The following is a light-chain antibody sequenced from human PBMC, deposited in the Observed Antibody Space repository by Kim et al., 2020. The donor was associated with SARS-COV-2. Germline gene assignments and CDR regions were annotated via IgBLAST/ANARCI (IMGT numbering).Light chain of an antibody. CDR2: RAS. Sequence: ASIGDEVTITCRASQDISNYLVWYQQKPGKVPKLLISRASTLQSGVPSRFSGSGSGTDFTLTVSSLQPEDVATYYCQKYDSAPLAFGGGTKVDIK. CDR3: QKYDSAPLA. V-gene: IGKV1-27*01. CDR1: QDISNY. J-gene: IGKJ4*01.